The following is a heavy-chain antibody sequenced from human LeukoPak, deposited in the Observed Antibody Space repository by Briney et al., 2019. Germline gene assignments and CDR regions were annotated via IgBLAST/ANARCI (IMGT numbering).Heavy chain of an antibody. CDR3: AKALRPIKYYFDY. Sequence: PGGSLRLSCAASGFTFSSYAMSWVRQAPGKGLEWVSAISGSGGSTYYADSVKGRFTISRDNSKNTLYLQMNSLRAEDTAVYCCAKALRPIKYYFDYWGQGTLVTVSS. J-gene: IGHJ4*02. V-gene: IGHV3-23*01. CDR1: GFTFSSYA. CDR2: ISGSGGST.